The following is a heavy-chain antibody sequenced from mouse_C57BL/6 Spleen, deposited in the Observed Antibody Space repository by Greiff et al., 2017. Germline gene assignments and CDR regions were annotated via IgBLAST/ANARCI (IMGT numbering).Heavy chain of an antibody. CDR1: GYTFTSYW. CDR3: AARYYGSLFDY. CDR2: IDPSDGYT. D-gene: IGHD1-1*01. Sequence: QVQLQQPGAELVMPGASVKLSCKASGYTFTSYWMHWVKQRPGQGLEWIGEIDPSDGYTNYNQKFKGKSTLTVDKSSSTAYMQLSSLTSEDSAVYYRAARYYGSLFDYWGQGTTLTVSS. V-gene: IGHV1-69*01. J-gene: IGHJ2*01.